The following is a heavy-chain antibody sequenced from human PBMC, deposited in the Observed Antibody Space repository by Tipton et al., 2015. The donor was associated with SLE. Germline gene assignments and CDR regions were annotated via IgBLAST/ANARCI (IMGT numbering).Heavy chain of an antibody. CDR3: ARHRNWEGRRAFDP. V-gene: IGHV4-39*07. D-gene: IGHD1-14*01. CDR2: IYYAGTT. CDR1: GGYIKSTSYH. J-gene: IGHJ5*02. Sequence: GLVKPSETLSLICTVSGGYIKSTSYHWGWIRQPPGKGLEWIGTIYYAGTTRYNLSLKSRVTISIDTGKNHFSLELTSVTAADTAVYYCARHRNWEGRRAFDPWGQGILVTVS.